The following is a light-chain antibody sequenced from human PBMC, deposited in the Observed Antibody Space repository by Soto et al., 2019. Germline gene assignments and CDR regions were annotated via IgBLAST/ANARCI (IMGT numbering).Light chain of an antibody. CDR3: QQHNSFSIT. V-gene: IGKV1-5*01. J-gene: IGKJ5*01. CDR1: QGIVRW. Sequence: DIQMTQSPSTLSASVGDRVTITCRASQGIVRWLAWYQQKPGKAPKLLIYDASSLESGVPSRFSGSGSGTEFTLTINSLQADDFATYYCQQHNSFSITFGQGTRLEIK. CDR2: DAS.